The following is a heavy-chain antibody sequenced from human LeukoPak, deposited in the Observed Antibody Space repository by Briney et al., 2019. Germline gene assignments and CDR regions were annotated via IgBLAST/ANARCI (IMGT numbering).Heavy chain of an antibody. CDR1: GYSFRSYW. Sequence: GESLKVSCEGSGYSFRSYWIGWVRHMPGKGLEWIAIIYPGDSDTIYNPSFQGQVTVSADMSIRTAYLQWNSLKASDTAMYYCAKSLDGYSSSSFDSWGQGTLVTVSS. J-gene: IGHJ4*02. CDR2: IYPGDSDT. D-gene: IGHD6-6*01. CDR3: AKSLDGYSSSSFDS. V-gene: IGHV5-51*01.